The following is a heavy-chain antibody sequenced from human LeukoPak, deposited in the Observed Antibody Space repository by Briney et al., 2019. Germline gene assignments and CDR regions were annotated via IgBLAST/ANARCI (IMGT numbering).Heavy chain of an antibody. CDR1: GFTFSSYW. CDR2: INKDGGEK. CDR3: ARDVGSYGDYHFDY. J-gene: IGHJ4*02. V-gene: IGHV3-7*01. D-gene: IGHD4-17*01. Sequence: GGSLRLSCAASGFTFSSYWMSWVRQAPGKGLEWVANINKDGGEKYYVDSVKGRFTISRDNAKNSLYLQMNSLGAEDTAVYYCARDVGSYGDYHFDYWGQGTLVTVSS.